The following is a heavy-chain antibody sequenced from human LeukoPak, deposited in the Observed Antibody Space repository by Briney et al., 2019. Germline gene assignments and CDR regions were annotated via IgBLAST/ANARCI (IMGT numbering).Heavy chain of an antibody. Sequence: SETLSLTCTVSGGFISSYYWSWIRQPPGKGLEWIGYIYNTGSIKYNPSLKSRVTISVDTSKNQFSLKLSSVAAADTAVYYCAREKRITMVRGVIITLPGYNWFDPWGQGTLVTVSS. CDR1: GGFISSYY. CDR3: AREKRITMVRGVIITLPGYNWFDP. J-gene: IGHJ5*02. CDR2: IYNTGSI. D-gene: IGHD3-10*01. V-gene: IGHV4-59*01.